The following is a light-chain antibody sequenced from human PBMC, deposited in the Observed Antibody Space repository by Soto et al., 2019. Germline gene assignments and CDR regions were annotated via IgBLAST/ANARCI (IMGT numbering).Light chain of an antibody. CDR1: SSNIGSNT. CDR2: SNN. J-gene: IGLJ1*01. Sequence: VLTQPPSASGTPGQRVTICCSGSSSNIGSNTVNWYQQLPGTAPKLLIYSNNQRPSGVPDRFSGSKSGTSASLAISGLQSEDEADYYCAAWDDSLNGYVFGTGTKVTVL. CDR3: AAWDDSLNGYV. V-gene: IGLV1-44*01.